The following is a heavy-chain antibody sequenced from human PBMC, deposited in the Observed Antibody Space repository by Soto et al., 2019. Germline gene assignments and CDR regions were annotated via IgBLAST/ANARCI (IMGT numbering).Heavy chain of an antibody. CDR2: INPNSGGT. Sequence: ASVKVSCKASGYTFSDYYIHWVRQAPVQGLEWMGWINPNSGGTKYAPKFQGGVTMNRDTSITTAYMELSRLRSGDRALDSCARETATANPEGVDFWGKGTLVAVCS. J-gene: IGHJ4*02. CDR3: ARETATANPEGVDF. V-gene: IGHV1-2*02. D-gene: IGHD1-1*01. CDR1: GYTFSDYY.